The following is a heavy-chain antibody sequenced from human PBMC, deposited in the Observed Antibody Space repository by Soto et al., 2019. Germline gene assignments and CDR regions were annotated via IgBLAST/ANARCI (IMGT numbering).Heavy chain of an antibody. D-gene: IGHD2-15*01. CDR2: IIPIFGTA. V-gene: IGHV1-69*13. CDR3: ARESTPGLHPTFYP. CDR1: GGTFSSYA. Sequence: GASVKVSCKASGGTFSSYAISWVRQAPGQGLEWMGGIIPIFGTANYAQKFQGRVTITADESTSTAYMELSSLRSEDTAVYYCARESTPGLHPTFYPWGQGTLVTVSS. J-gene: IGHJ5*02.